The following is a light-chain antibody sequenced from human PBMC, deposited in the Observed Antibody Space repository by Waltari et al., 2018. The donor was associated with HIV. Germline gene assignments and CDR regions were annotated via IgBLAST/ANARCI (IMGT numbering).Light chain of an antibody. CDR1: SSDVGSYNL. Sequence: QSALTQPASVSGSPGQSITISCTGTSSDVGSYNLVPWYQQHPGKAPKLMIYEVSKRLSGVSNRFSGSKSGNTASLTISGLQAEDEADYYCCSYAGSSTFVFGGGTKLTVL. V-gene: IGLV2-23*02. CDR3: CSYAGSSTFV. CDR2: EVS. J-gene: IGLJ2*01.